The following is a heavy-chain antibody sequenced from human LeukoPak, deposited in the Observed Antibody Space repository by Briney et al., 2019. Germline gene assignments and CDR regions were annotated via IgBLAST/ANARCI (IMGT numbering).Heavy chain of an antibody. V-gene: IGHV3-74*01. J-gene: IGHJ4*02. D-gene: IGHD6-19*01. CDR2: INSDGSST. Sequence: PGGSLRLSCAASGFTFSSYWMHWVRQAPGKGLVWVSRINSDGSSTSYADSVKGRFTISRDNAKDTLYLQMDSLRAEDTAVYYCARAGVPSQWLVLYYFDYWGQGTLVTVSS. CDR1: GFTFSSYW. CDR3: ARAGVPSQWLVLYYFDY.